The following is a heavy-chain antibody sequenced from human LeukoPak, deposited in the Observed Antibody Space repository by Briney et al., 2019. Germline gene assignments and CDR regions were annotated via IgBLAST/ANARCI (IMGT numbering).Heavy chain of an antibody. D-gene: IGHD3-3*01. J-gene: IGHJ4*02. Sequence: SETLSLTCAVYGGSFSGYYWSWIRQPPGKGLEWIGEINHSGSTNYNPSLKSRVTISVDTSKNQFSLKLSSVTAADTAVYYCARGRTIFGVATLINYFDYWGQGTLVTVSS. CDR3: ARGRTIFGVATLINYFDY. CDR1: GGSFSGYY. V-gene: IGHV4-34*01. CDR2: INHSGST.